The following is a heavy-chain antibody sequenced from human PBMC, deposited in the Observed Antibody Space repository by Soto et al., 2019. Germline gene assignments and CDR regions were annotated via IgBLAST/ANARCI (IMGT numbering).Heavy chain of an antibody. V-gene: IGHV6-1*01. CDR3: VRLVGNSWLDS. Sequence: QVQLQQSGPGLVKPSQTLSLTCDISGDSVSTYDATWNWIRQSPSRGLEWLGRTYYRSKWYNDYSVSVRSPITSSPDIYNNQASLQLNSVPPDDTAVYYCVRLVGNSWLDSWGQGALVTVSS. CDR2: TYYRSKWYN. D-gene: IGHD2-2*01. J-gene: IGHJ5*01. CDR1: GDSVSTYDAT.